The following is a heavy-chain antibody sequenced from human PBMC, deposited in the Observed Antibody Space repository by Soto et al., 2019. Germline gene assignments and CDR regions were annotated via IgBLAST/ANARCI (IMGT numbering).Heavy chain of an antibody. D-gene: IGHD3-10*01. J-gene: IGHJ6*02. CDR1: GGTFSSYA. CDR2: IIPIFGTA. CDR3: ASVLWFGEEPWGGMDV. V-gene: IGHV1-69*01. Sequence: QVQLVQSGAEVKKPGSSVKVSCKASGGTFSSYAISWVRQAPGQGLEWMGGIIPIFGTANYAQKFQGRVTITADESTSTAYMGLGSLRSEDTAVYYCASVLWFGEEPWGGMDVWGQGTTVTVSS.